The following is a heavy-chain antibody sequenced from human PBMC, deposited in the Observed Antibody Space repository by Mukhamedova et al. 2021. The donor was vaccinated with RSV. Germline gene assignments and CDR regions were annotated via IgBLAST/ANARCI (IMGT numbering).Heavy chain of an antibody. V-gene: IGHV1-2*02. CDR3: ARDSTDYYDDTNYYPNYFDP. CDR2: ISPYNGDT. D-gene: IGHD3-16*01. J-gene: IGHJ5*02. Sequence: GLEWMGWISPYNGDTHYAQNFQGRVTMTGDTSTNTVYMELSSLRSDDTAVYYCARDSTDYYDDTNYYPNYFDPWGQGTLVTVSS.